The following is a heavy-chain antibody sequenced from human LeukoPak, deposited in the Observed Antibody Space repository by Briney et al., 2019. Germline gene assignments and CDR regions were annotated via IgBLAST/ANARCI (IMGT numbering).Heavy chain of an antibody. Sequence: GGSLRLSCAASGLSFSTYDMTWVRQAPGKGLEWVSYIGSSTRTMYYAESLKGRFIISRDNAKNSLYLQMNSLRAEDTAVYYCARSYTITVDYWGQGTLVTVSS. CDR3: ARSYTITVDY. J-gene: IGHJ4*02. CDR2: IGSSTRTM. V-gene: IGHV3-48*03. D-gene: IGHD5-12*01. CDR1: GLSFSTYD.